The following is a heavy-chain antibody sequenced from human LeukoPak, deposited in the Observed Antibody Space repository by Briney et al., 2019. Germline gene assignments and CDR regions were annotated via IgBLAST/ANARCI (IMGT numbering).Heavy chain of an antibody. CDR1: GGSISSYY. CDR3: ARDLYGFV. J-gene: IGHJ4*02. Sequence: SETLSLTCTVSGGSISSYYWSWIRQPPGKGLEWIGYIYYSGSTNYNPSLKSRVTISVDTSKNQFSLKLSSVTAADTAVYYCARDLYGFVWGQGTLVTVSS. D-gene: IGHD2-2*02. CDR2: IYYSGST. V-gene: IGHV4-59*01.